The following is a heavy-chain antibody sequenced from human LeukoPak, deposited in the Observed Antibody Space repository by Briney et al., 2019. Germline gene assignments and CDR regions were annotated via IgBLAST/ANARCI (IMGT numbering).Heavy chain of an antibody. D-gene: IGHD3-10*01. CDR1: GFTFSSYR. CDR2: ISSSSSYI. V-gene: IGHV3-21*01. CDR3: AGIYYGSGSFDY. Sequence: GGSLRLSCAASGFTFSSYRMNWVRQAPGEGLEWVSSISSSSSYIYYADSVKGRFTISRDNAKNSLYLQMNSLRAEDTAVYYCAGIYYGSGSFDYWGQGTLVTVSS. J-gene: IGHJ4*02.